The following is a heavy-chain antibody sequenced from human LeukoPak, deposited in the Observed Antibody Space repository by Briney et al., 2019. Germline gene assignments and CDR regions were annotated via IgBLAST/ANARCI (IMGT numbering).Heavy chain of an antibody. V-gene: IGHV3-33*01. CDR3: ARDYDFWSGYFYYMDV. CDR1: GFTFSSYG. D-gene: IGHD3-3*01. Sequence: PGGSLRLSCAASGFTFSSYGMHWVRQAPGKGLEWVALIWYDGTNKYYADSVKGRFTISRDNAKNSLYLQMNSLRAEDTAVYYCARDYDFWSGYFYYMDVWGKGTTVTVSS. J-gene: IGHJ6*03. CDR2: IWYDGTNK.